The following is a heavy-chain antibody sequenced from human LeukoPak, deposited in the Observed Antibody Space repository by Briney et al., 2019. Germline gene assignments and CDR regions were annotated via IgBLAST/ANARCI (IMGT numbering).Heavy chain of an antibody. D-gene: IGHD5-18*01. CDR1: GFTFSSYE. V-gene: IGHV3-48*03. CDR2: ITSSDSTT. CDR3: ARDSRRRGYSYSPFDY. J-gene: IGHJ4*02. Sequence: GGSLRLSCVASGFTFSSYEMNWVRQAPGKGLEWLSYITSSDSTTHYADSVKGRFTISRDDAQNSLYLQMNSLRVEDTAVYYCARDSRRRGYSYSPFDYWGQGTLVTVSS.